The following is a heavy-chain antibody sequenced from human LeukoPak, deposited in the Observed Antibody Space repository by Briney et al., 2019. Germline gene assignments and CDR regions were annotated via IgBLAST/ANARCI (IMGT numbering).Heavy chain of an antibody. J-gene: IGHJ4*02. Sequence: PSETLSLTCTLSGGSISSYYWSWIRQPPGKGLEWIAYTHYSGHPNYNPSLKSRVTISIDTSKNQLLLKLTSLTAADTAVYYCARGGLSPFVYWGQGTPVTVSS. CDR2: THYSGHP. CDR1: GGSISSYY. V-gene: IGHV4-59*01. CDR3: ARGGLSPFVY.